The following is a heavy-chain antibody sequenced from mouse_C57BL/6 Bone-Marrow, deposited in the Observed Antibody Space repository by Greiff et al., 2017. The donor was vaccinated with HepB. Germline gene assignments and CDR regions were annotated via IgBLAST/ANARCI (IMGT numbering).Heavy chain of an antibody. CDR3: ARDYDGAWFAY. J-gene: IGHJ3*01. V-gene: IGHV5-6*01. CDR2: ISSGGSYT. D-gene: IGHD2-4*01. Sequence: EVKLMESGGDLVKPGGSLKLSCAASGFTFSSYGMSWVRQTPDKRLEWVATISSGGSYTYYPDSVKGRFTISRDNAKNTLYLQMSSLKSEDTAMYYCARDYDGAWFAYWGQGTLVTVSA. CDR1: GFTFSSYG.